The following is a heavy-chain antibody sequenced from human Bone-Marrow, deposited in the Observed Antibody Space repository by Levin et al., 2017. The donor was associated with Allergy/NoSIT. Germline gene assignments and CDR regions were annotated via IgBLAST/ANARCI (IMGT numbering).Heavy chain of an antibody. D-gene: IGHD5-18*01. Sequence: SQTLSLTCTVSGGSIRSGGYYWSWIRQHPGKGLEWIGYIYDSGSTSYNPSLESRVAISLDTSKNQFSLKLTSLTAADTAVYYCARIPDTTCEFDYWGQGTLVTVSS. CDR3: ARIPDTTCEFDY. V-gene: IGHV4-31*02. J-gene: IGHJ4*02. CDR1: GGSIRSGGYY. CDR2: IYDSGST.